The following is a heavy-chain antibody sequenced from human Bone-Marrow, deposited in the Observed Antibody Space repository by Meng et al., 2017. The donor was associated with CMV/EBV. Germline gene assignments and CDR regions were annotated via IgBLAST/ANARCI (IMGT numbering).Heavy chain of an antibody. CDR1: GYTFTSYY. Sequence: ASVKVSCKASGYTFTSYYMHWVRQAPGQGLEWMGWINPNSGGTNYAQKFQGRVTMTRDTSISTAYMELSRLRSDDTAVYYCAILGGITMIVVPFDIWGQGKMVTVSS. V-gene: IGHV1-2*02. J-gene: IGHJ3*02. CDR2: INPNSGGT. CDR3: AILGGITMIVVPFDI. D-gene: IGHD3-22*01.